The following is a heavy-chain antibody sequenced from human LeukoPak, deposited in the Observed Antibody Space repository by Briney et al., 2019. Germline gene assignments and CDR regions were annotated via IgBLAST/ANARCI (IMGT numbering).Heavy chain of an antibody. CDR2: ISSSSSYI. CDR1: GFTFSSYS. J-gene: IGHJ4*02. V-gene: IGHV3-21*01. D-gene: IGHD2-15*01. CDR3: AKKDGQSGLGYSGYFDY. Sequence: GGSLRLSCAASGFTFSSYSMNWVRQAPGKGLEWVSSISSSSSYIYYADSVKGRFTISRDNAKNSLYLQMNSLRAEDTAVYYCAKKDGQSGLGYSGYFDYWGQGTLVTVSS.